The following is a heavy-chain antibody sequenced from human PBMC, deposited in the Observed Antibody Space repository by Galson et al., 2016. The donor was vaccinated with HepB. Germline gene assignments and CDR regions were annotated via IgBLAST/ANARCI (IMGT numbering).Heavy chain of an antibody. Sequence: SLRLSCAASGFTFRDYYMNWVRQAPGKGLEWVSSISIAGSYIHYADSVMGRFTISRDNAKNSLFLQMNSLRAEDTAVYYCATRGGGNPLFGYWGQGALVTVSS. CDR3: ATRGGGNPLFGY. V-gene: IGHV3-21*01. J-gene: IGHJ4*02. D-gene: IGHD4-23*01. CDR2: ISIAGSYI. CDR1: GFTFRDYY.